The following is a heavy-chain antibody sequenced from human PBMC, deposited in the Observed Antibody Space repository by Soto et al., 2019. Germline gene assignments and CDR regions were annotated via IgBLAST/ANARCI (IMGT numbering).Heavy chain of an antibody. J-gene: IGHJ4*02. CDR3: ARESEDLTSTFDY. CDR2: ISSTTNYI. CDR1: GFTFTRYS. Sequence: GGSLRLSCAASGFTFTRYSMNWVRQAPGKGLEWVSSISSTTNYIYYGDSMKGRFTISRDNAKNSLYLEMNSLRAEDTAVYCCARESEDLTSTFDYWGQGTLVTVSS. V-gene: IGHV3-21*06.